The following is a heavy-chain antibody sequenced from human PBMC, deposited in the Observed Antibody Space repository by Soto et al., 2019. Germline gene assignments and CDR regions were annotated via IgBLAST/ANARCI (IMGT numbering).Heavy chain of an antibody. CDR1: GFSLSTRGEG. J-gene: IGHJ4*02. V-gene: IGHV2-5*02. Sequence: QISLKESGPTLVKPTQTLTLTCSFSGFSLSTRGEGVVWIRQRPGKALEWLALIYWDDDKHYSPSLKRRISITKDTSKNQVVLTMTNVDPLDTATYYCAHLGGLEQWLKRLDYWGQGTLVTVSS. D-gene: IGHD6-19*01. CDR2: IYWDDDK. CDR3: AHLGGLEQWLKRLDY.